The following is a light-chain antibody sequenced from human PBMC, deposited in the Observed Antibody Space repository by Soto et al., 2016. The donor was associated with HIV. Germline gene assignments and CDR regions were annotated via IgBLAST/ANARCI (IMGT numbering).Light chain of an antibody. CDR3: QQSYSDPTWT. CDR2: AAS. CDR1: QSISTY. J-gene: IGKJ1*01. V-gene: IGKV1-39*01. Sequence: DIQVTQYPSTVSASVGDRVTITCRASQSISTYLNWYQQKPGKAPKLLIYAASTLQSGVPSRFGGSGSGTDFTLTISSLQPEDFATYYCQQSYSDPTWTFGQGTKVEIK.